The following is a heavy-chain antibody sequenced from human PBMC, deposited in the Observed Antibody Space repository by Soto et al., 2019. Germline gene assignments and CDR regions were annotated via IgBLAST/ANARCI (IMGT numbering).Heavy chain of an antibody. V-gene: IGHV1-18*04. Sequence: GASVKVSCKASGYTFTSYGISWLRQAPGQGLEWMGWISAYNGNTNYAQKLQGRVTMTTDTSTSTAYMELRSLRSDDTAVYYCARGADYDSSGYYYYYYGMDVWGQGTTVTVSS. CDR3: ARGADYDSSGYYYYYYGMDV. D-gene: IGHD3-22*01. CDR2: ISAYNGNT. CDR1: GYTFTSYG. J-gene: IGHJ6*02.